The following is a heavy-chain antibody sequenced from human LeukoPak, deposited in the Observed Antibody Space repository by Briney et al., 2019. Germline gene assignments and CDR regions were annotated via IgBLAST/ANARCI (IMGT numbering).Heavy chain of an antibody. V-gene: IGHV4-39*07. J-gene: IGHJ6*02. CDR1: GGSISSSSYY. D-gene: IGHD3-10*01. CDR3: ARWAWYYGSGSYLYYYYGMDV. Sequence: SETLSLTCTVSGGSISSSSYYWGWIRQPPGKGLEWIGEINHSGSTNYNPSLKSRVTISVDTSKNQFSLKLSSVTAADTAVYYCARWAWYYGSGSYLYYYYGMDVWGQGTTVTVSS. CDR2: INHSGST.